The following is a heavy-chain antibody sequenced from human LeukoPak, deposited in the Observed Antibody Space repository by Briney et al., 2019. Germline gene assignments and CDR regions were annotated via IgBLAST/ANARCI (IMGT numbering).Heavy chain of an antibody. CDR3: ARTGHSSGWSAYFDY. V-gene: IGHV3-48*03. Sequence: GGSLRLSCVASGFTLSSYEMNWVRQAPGQGLEWVAYISSSCSIIYYADSVKGRSTIARDIANNSLHLQMNSLRAEETAVYYCARTGHSSGWSAYFDYWGQGTLVTVSS. CDR1: GFTLSSYE. CDR2: ISSSCSII. D-gene: IGHD6-19*01. J-gene: IGHJ4*02.